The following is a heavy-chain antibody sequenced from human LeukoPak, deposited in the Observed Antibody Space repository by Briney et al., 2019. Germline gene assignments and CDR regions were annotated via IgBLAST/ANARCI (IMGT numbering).Heavy chain of an antibody. J-gene: IGHJ5*02. CDR2: IYPGDSDT. D-gene: IGHD3-22*01. Sequence: GESLKISCKGSGYSFTSYWIGWVRQMPGKGLEWMGIIYPGDSDTRYSPSFQGQVTISADKSISTAYLQWSSLKASDTAMYYCARHFHPPSDSSGYYYVSWCDPWGQGTLVTVSS. CDR1: GYSFTSYW. V-gene: IGHV5-51*01. CDR3: ARHFHPPSDSSGYYYVSWCDP.